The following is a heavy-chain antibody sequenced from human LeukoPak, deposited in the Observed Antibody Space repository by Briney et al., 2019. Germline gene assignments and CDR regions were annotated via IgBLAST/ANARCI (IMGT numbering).Heavy chain of an antibody. CDR3: ARDLGQQLVHFDY. CDR2: ISSSSYI. CDR1: GFTFSSYS. Sequence: PGGSLRLSCAASGFTFSSYSMNWVRQAPGKGLEWVSSISSSSYIYYADSVNGRFTISRDNAKNSLYLQMNSLRAEDTAVYYCARDLGQQLVHFDYWGQGTLVTVSS. J-gene: IGHJ4*02. D-gene: IGHD6-13*01. V-gene: IGHV3-21*01.